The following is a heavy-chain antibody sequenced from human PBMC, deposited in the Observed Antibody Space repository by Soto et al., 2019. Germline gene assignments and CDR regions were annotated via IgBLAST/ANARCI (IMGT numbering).Heavy chain of an antibody. V-gene: IGHV4-39*07. J-gene: IGHJ4*02. CDR3: ASGYYDILTGRDTKYYFDY. Sequence: SETLSLTCTVSGGSISSSSYYWGWIRQPPGKGLEWIGYIYYSGSTYYNPSLKSRVMISVDTSKNQFSLNLSSVTAADTAVYYCASGYYDILTGRDTKYYFDYWGQGALVTVSS. D-gene: IGHD3-9*01. CDR2: IYYSGST. CDR1: GGSISSSSYY.